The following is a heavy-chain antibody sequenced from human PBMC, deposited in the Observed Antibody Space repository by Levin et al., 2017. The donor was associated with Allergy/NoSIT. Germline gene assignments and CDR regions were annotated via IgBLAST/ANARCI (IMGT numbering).Heavy chain of an antibody. D-gene: IGHD6-6*01. CDR3: AKDMYEYSSSSVGQ. CDR2: IVYDGSNK. CDR1: GFTFRSYG. Sequence: PGGSLRLSCAASGFTFRSYGIHWVRQAPGKGLEWVAVIVYDGSNKYYADSVKGRFTISRDNSKNTVNLQMNSLRAEDTAVYYCAKDMYEYSSSSVGQWGQGTLVTVSS. J-gene: IGHJ4*02. V-gene: IGHV3-30*18.